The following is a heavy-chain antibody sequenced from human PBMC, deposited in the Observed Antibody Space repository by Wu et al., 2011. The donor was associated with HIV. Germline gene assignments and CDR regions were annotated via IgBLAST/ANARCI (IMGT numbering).Heavy chain of an antibody. Sequence: QVQLVQSGAEVKKPGSSVKVSCKASGGTFNSYGISWVRQAPGQGLEWMGGIIPMFGTAKYAQKFQGRVTITADKSTSTAYMELSSLRSEDTAVYYCARATGTTSPYYYFYMDVWGKGTTVTVSS. CDR2: IIPMFGTA. CDR1: GGTFNSYG. D-gene: IGHD1-1*01. V-gene: IGHV1-69*14. J-gene: IGHJ6*03. CDR3: ARATGTTSPYYYFYMDV.